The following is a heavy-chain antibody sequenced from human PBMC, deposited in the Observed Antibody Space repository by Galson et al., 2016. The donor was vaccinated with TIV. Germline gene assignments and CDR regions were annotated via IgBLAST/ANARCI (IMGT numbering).Heavy chain of an antibody. Sequence: TLSLTCTVSGGSISRGGYYWSWIRQHPGRGPEWIGYIYHSVSTYYNPSLKSRVIISVDTSKNQFSLTLTSVTAADTAVYYCARRPSSLVAGYYYGLDVWGQGTTVIVSS. V-gene: IGHV4-31*03. J-gene: IGHJ6*02. CDR3: ARRPSSLVAGYYYGLDV. CDR2: IYHSVST. D-gene: IGHD2-15*01. CDR1: GGSISRGGYY.